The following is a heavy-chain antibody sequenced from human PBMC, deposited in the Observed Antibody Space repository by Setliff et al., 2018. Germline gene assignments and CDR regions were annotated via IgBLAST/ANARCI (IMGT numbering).Heavy chain of an antibody. CDR2: IWDDGVKK. Sequence: GGSLRLSCAASGFTFSTYRMHWVRQAPGKGLEWVAVIWDDGVKKYHADSVKGRFTISRDNSKSTLYLQMNSLGAEDTAVYYCASRRDAFNIWGQGTMVTVSS. CDR3: ASRRDAFNI. J-gene: IGHJ3*02. CDR1: GFTFSTYR. V-gene: IGHV3-33*08.